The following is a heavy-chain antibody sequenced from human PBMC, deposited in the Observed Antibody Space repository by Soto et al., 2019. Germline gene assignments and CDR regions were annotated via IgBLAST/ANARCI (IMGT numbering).Heavy chain of an antibody. D-gene: IGHD3-3*01. CDR3: ARGHYDFWSGYFATIDY. J-gene: IGHJ4*02. V-gene: IGHV4-30-4*01. Sequence: SETLSLTCTVSGGSISSGAYYWSWIRQPPGKGLEWIGYIYYSGSTYYNPSLKSRVTTSVDTSKNQFSLKLSSVTAADSAVYYCARGHYDFWSGYFATIDYWGQGTQVTVSS. CDR1: GGSISSGAYY. CDR2: IYYSGST.